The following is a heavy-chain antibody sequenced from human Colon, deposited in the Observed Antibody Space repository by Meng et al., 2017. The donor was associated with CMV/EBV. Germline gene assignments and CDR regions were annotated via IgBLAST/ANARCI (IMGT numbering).Heavy chain of an antibody. CDR1: GFIFDDYS. V-gene: IGHV3-9*01. CDR3: TKDVVANLYGGYFQI. D-gene: IGHD4-23*01. Sequence: FCAASGFIFDDYSMQWVRQAPGRGLEWVSGISWDGGSLEYTDPMKGRITISRDNAKNTLYLQMDSPRPEDTGFYYCTKDVVANLYGGYFQIWGQGTMVTVSS. J-gene: IGHJ3*02. CDR2: ISWDGGSL.